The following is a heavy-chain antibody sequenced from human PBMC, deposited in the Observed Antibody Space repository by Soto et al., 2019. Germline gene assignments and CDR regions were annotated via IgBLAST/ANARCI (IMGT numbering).Heavy chain of an antibody. V-gene: IGHV3-30-3*01. CDR3: ARVPGGDTAMVRQYYYYYYGMDV. Sequence: PGGSLRLSCAASGFTFSSYAMHWVRQAPGKGLEWVAVISYDGSNKYYADSVKGRFTISRDNSKNTLYLQMNSLRAEDTAVYYCARVPGGDTAMVRQYYYYYYGMDVWGQGTTVTVSS. CDR1: GFTFSSYA. CDR2: ISYDGSNK. J-gene: IGHJ6*02. D-gene: IGHD5-18*01.